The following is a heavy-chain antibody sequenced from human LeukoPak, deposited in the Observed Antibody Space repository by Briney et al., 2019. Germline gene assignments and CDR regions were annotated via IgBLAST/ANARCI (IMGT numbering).Heavy chain of an antibody. CDR3: ARRRDAYCFDY. D-gene: IGHD5-24*01. CDR1: GYNFTTYW. Sequence: GESLKISCKGSGYNFTTYWIGWVRQMPGKGLEWMGTIYPGDSDTRYSPSFQGQVTISADKSISTAYLQWSSLKASDTAIYYCARRRDAYCFDYWGQGTLVTVSS. CDR2: IYPGDSDT. V-gene: IGHV5-51*01. J-gene: IGHJ4*02.